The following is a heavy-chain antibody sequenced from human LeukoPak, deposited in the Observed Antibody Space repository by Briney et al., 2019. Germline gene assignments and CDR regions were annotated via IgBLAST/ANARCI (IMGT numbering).Heavy chain of an antibody. J-gene: IGHJ4*02. D-gene: IGHD5-18*01. Sequence: PAGSLTLSCAASGFTFSSYWMSWVRQPAGKGLEWVAHIKQDGSVKYYVDSVKGRFTIARDNAKNSLYLQMNSLRAEDTAVYYCARPRLRYSSTPSDYWGQGTLVTVSS. V-gene: IGHV3-7*01. CDR3: ARPRLRYSSTPSDY. CDR2: IKQDGSVK. CDR1: GFTFSSYW.